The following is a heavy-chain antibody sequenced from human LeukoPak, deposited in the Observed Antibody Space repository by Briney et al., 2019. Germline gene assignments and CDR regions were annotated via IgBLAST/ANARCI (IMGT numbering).Heavy chain of an antibody. CDR2: IYYSGST. CDR3: ARLICSTSCYYYYCYYMDV. D-gene: IGHD2-2*01. V-gene: IGHV4-39*01. CDR1: GGSISSSSYY. J-gene: IGHJ6*03. Sequence: SETLSLTCTVSGGSISSSSYYWGWIRQPPGKGLEWIGSIYYSGSTYYNPSLKSRVTISVDTFKNPFSLKLSSVTAADTAVYYCARLICSTSCYYYYCYYMDVWGKGTTGTVSS.